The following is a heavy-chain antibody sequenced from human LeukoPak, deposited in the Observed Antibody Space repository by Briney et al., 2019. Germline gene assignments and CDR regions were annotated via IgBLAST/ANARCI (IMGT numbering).Heavy chain of an antibody. V-gene: IGHV3-74*01. CDR2: VYSDGSST. J-gene: IGHJ4*02. CDR1: GFTFSSYW. CDR3: TSYTVDTALGIDY. Sequence: PGGSLRLSCADSGFTFSSYWLSWVRQVPGKGLVWVSRVYSDGSSTNYADCVMGRFTNTSDNAKITLYLQMNSLRAEDTAVYYCTSYTVDTALGIDYWSQGTLVTVSS. D-gene: IGHD5-18*01.